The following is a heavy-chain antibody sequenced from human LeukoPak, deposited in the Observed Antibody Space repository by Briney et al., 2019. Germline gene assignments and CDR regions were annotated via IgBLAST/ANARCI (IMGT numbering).Heavy chain of an antibody. D-gene: IGHD3-22*01. J-gene: IGHJ4*02. Sequence: GGSLRLSCAASGFIFSDYAMHWVRQAPGKGLEWVSAISGSGGSTYYADSVKGRFTISRDNSKNTLYLQMNSLRAEDTAVYYCAKDQVYYYDSSGDSSDFDYWGQGTLVTISS. CDR1: GFIFSDYA. V-gene: IGHV3-23*01. CDR2: ISGSGGST. CDR3: AKDQVYYYDSSGDSSDFDY.